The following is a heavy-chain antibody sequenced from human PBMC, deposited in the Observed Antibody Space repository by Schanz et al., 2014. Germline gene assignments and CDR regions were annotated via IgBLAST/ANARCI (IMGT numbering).Heavy chain of an antibody. Sequence: EVKMVESGGGLVQPGGSLRLSCASSGFSFTTYAMSWVRQAPGKGLEWVSTIGTSGGTNYADSVKGRFTISRDNAKNSLYLEMNSLRAEDTALYYCARDRRNADLDYWGQGTLVTVSS. V-gene: IGHV3-23*04. CDR1: GFSFTTYA. J-gene: IGHJ4*02. D-gene: IGHD1-1*01. CDR3: ARDRRNADLDY. CDR2: IGTSGGT.